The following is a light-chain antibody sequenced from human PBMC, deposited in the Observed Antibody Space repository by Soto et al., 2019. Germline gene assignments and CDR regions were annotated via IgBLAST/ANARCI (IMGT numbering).Light chain of an antibody. Sequence: DIYMAQSPSSLSASVGDRVIITCRASQDIHNRLGWYQQKPEKARKPLIYRASNLQSGVPSRFIGSGSGTEFTLTINNLQPEDFATYFCQQYDDYPLTFGGGTKVDIK. J-gene: IGKJ4*01. V-gene: IGKV1D-16*01. CDR1: QDIHNR. CDR2: RAS. CDR3: QQYDDYPLT.